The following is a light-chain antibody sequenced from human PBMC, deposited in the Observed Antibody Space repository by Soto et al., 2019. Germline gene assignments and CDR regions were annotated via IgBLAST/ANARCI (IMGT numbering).Light chain of an antibody. J-gene: IGLJ3*02. CDR3: CSYAGNGAWV. Sequence: QSALTQPASVSGSPGQSITISCSGSSGDVGNYDLVSWYQQIPGKAPQLMIFEGSRRPSRVSDRFSGSKSGNTASLTISGLQAEDEGDFYCCSYAGNGAWVFGGGTKLTVL. CDR2: EGS. CDR1: SGDVGNYDL. V-gene: IGLV2-23*01.